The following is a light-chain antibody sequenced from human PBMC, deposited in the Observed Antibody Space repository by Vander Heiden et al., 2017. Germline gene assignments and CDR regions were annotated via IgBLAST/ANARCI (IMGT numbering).Light chain of an antibody. Sequence: DIQMTQSPSSLSESVGDRVTITCRASQSISSYLNWYQQKPGKAPKLLIYAASSLQSGVPSRVSGSGSGTEFTLTISSLQPEDFATYYCQQSSSTPLTFGAGAKEEIQ. J-gene: IGKJ4*01. CDR3: QQSSSTPLT. CDR2: AAS. V-gene: IGKV1-39*01. CDR1: QSISSY.